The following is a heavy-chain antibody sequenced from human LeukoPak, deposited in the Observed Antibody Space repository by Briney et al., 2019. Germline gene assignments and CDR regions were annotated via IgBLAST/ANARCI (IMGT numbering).Heavy chain of an antibody. CDR3: ARDPDLLYSYGSGAFDI. V-gene: IGHV1-18*01. CDR1: GYTFTSYG. CDR2: ISAYNGNT. J-gene: IGHJ3*02. D-gene: IGHD5-18*01. Sequence: GASVKVSCKASGYTFTSYGISWVRQAPGQGLEWMGWISAYNGNTNYAQKLLGRVTMTTDTSTSTAYMELRSLRSDDTAVYYCARDPDLLYSYGSGAFDIWGQGTMVTVSS.